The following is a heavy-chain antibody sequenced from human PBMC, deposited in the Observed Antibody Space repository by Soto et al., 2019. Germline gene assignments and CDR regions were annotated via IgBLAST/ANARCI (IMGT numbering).Heavy chain of an antibody. V-gene: IGHV3-49*04. J-gene: IGHJ4*02. CDR2: IRTKTFGGTA. D-gene: IGHD5-18*01. Sequence: EVQVVESGGGLVQPGQSLRLSCFASGFTFGDSAFSWVRQAPGKGLEWVGFIRTKTFGGTAEYAASGKGRFSISRDDYKSIAYLQINSLKTEDPAVYYCIRDMKYSYYFEAGHWGQGTLVTVSS. CDR3: IRDMKYSYYFEAGH. CDR1: GFTFGDSA.